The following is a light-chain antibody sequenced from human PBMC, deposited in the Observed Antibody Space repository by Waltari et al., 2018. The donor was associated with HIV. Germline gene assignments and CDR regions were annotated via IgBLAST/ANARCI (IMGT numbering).Light chain of an antibody. V-gene: IGLV2-23*02. Sequence: QSALTQPASVSGSPGQSITISCTGTSSDVGNYNVVSWYQQHPGKAPKLMIYEVSKGASGVSNRFSGSKSGNTASLTISGLQAEDEADYYCCSYAGSSTHVFGTGTKVTVL. J-gene: IGLJ1*01. CDR2: EVS. CDR3: CSYAGSSTHV. CDR1: SSDVGNYNV.